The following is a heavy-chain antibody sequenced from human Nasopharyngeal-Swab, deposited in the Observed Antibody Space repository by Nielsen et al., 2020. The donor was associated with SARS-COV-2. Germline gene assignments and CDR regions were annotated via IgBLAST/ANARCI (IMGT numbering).Heavy chain of an antibody. CDR2: IKQDGSEK. D-gene: IGHD4-11*01. Sequence: GESLQISCAASGFTFSSYWMSWVRQAPGKGLEWVANIKQDGSEKYYVDSVKGRFTISRDNAKNPLYLQMNSLRAEDAAVYYCARQTSNPYYYYYYMDVWGKGTTVTVSS. CDR3: ARQTSNPYYYYYYMDV. CDR1: GFTFSSYW. J-gene: IGHJ6*03. V-gene: IGHV3-7*01.